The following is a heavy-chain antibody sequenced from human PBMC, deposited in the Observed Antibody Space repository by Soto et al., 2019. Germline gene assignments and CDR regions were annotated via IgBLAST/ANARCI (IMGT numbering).Heavy chain of an antibody. CDR1: GGSISSYY. CDR2: IYYSGST. J-gene: IGHJ6*02. CDR3: ARGGIAAAGTGVYYYYGMDV. Sequence: KPSETLSLTCTVSGGSISSYYWSWIRQPPGKGLEWIGYIYYSGSTNYNPSLKSRVTISVDTSKNQFSLKLSSVTAADTAVYYCARGGIAAAGTGVYYYYGMDVWGQGTTVTVSS. V-gene: IGHV4-59*01. D-gene: IGHD6-13*01.